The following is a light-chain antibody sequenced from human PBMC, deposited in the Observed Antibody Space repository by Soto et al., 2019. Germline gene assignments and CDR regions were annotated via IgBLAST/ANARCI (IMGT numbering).Light chain of an antibody. J-gene: IGKJ1*01. Sequence: ETVMTQSPATLSVSPGGRATLSCRASQSISDTLAWYQQKPGQAPRLLIHGASTRATGFLARFSGSGSGTDFTLTISSLQSEDFAIYYCQQYNNWPWTFGQGTKVEIK. CDR3: QQYNNWPWT. CDR2: GAS. CDR1: QSISDT. V-gene: IGKV3-15*01.